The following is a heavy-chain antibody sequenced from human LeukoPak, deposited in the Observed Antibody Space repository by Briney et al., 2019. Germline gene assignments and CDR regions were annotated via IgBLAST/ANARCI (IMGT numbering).Heavy chain of an antibody. D-gene: IGHD2-2*01. Sequence: SETLSLTCTVSGYSISGGYYWSWIRQPPGKGLEWIGEINHSGSTNYNPSLKSRVTISVDTSKNQFSLKLSSVTAADTAVYYCARGVGSSAWGQGTLVTVSS. CDR1: GYSISGGYY. CDR2: INHSGST. V-gene: IGHV4-34*01. CDR3: ARGVGSSA. J-gene: IGHJ4*02.